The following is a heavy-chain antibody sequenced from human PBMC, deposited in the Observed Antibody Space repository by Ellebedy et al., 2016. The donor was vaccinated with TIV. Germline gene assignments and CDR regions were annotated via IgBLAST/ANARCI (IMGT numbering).Heavy chain of an antibody. CDR1: GFTFSDYY. Sequence: GESLKISCAASGFTFSDYYMSWIRQAPGKGLVWVSYISSSSSYTNYADSVKGRFTISRDNAKNSLYLQMNSLRAEDTAVYYCARDLGGKVRGSFDYWGQGTLVTVSS. D-gene: IGHD3-10*01. J-gene: IGHJ4*02. CDR3: ARDLGGKVRGSFDY. CDR2: ISSSSSYT. V-gene: IGHV3-11*06.